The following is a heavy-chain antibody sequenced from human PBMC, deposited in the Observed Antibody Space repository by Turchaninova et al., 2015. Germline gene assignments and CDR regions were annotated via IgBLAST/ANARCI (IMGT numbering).Heavy chain of an antibody. Sequence: QVQLQQWGAGLLKPSGTLSLTCAFYGGSFSGHSWSWIRQPPGKGLEWIGEINHSGNTNYNPSLKSRVTISVDTSKNQFSLKLSSVTAADSGIYYCARGQWLDNSWGQGTLVTVSS. CDR1: GGSFSGHS. D-gene: IGHD6-19*01. CDR3: ARGQWLDNS. CDR2: INHSGNT. J-gene: IGHJ4*02. V-gene: IGHV4-34*01.